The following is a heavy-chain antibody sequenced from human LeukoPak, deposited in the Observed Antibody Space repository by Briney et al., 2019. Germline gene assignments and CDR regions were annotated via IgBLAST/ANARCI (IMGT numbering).Heavy chain of an antibody. CDR2: IYPGDSDT. D-gene: IGHD3-22*01. CDR1: GYSFTSYW. J-gene: IGHJ4*02. V-gene: IGHV5-51*01. CDR3: ARHPHYYDSSGYYYYFDY. Sequence: GESLKISCKGSGYSFTSYWIGWVRQMPGKGLEWMGIIYPGDSDTRYSPSFQGQVTISADKSISTAYLQWSSLKASDTAMYYCARHPHYYDSSGYYYYFDYWGQGTLVTVSS.